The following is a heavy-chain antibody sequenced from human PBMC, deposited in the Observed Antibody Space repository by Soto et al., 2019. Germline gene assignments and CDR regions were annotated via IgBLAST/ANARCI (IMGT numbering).Heavy chain of an antibody. D-gene: IGHD3-22*01. Sequence: GGSLRLSCAASGFTFSNAWMSWVRQAPGKGLEWVGRIKSKTDGATTDYAAPVKGRFTISRDDSKNTLYLQMKSLKTEDTAVYYCTEIVVVTTFDTWGQGTLVTVSS. J-gene: IGHJ5*01. CDR1: GFTFSNAW. V-gene: IGHV3-15*01. CDR3: TEIVVVTTFDT. CDR2: IKSKTDGATT.